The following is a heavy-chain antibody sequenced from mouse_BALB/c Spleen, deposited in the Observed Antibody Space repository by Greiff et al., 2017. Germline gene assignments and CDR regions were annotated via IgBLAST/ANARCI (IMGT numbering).Heavy chain of an antibody. CDR1: GFTFSSYT. CDR3: ARRSPDLAMDY. Sequence: DVKVVESGGGLVQPGGSLKLSCAASGFTFSSYTMSWVRQTPEKRLEWVAYISNGGGSTYYPDTVKGRFTISRDNAKNSLYLQMSSLKSEDTAMYYCARRSPDLAMDYWGQGTSVTVSS. CDR2: ISNGGGST. D-gene: IGHD6-1*01. J-gene: IGHJ4*01. V-gene: IGHV5-12-2*01.